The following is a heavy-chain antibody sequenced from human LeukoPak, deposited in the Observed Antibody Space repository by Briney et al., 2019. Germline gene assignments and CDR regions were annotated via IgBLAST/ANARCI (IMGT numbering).Heavy chain of an antibody. Sequence: SQTLSLTCTVSGDSIRSGGFYWSWIRQHPEKGLEWIGYIYYSGTTNYNPSLKSRVTISVDMPKNQFSLNLSSVTAADTAVYYCARHAPGAGGPAYFDYWGQGTLVTVSS. CDR2: IYYSGTT. D-gene: IGHD6-13*01. J-gene: IGHJ4*02. CDR3: ARHAPGAGGPAYFDY. CDR1: GDSIRSGGFY. V-gene: IGHV4-31*03.